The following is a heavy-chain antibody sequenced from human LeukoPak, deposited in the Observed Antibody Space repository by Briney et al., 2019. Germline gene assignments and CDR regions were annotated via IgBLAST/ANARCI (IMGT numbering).Heavy chain of an antibody. V-gene: IGHV4-59*08. CDR3: ARLPLIATTRGGFDP. J-gene: IGHJ5*02. D-gene: IGHD1/OR15-1a*01. CDR2: VYDTGAT. CDR1: GGSISGYY. Sequence: SETLSLTCTVSGGSISGYYWSWIRQPPGKRLEWIGYVYDTGATDYNPSLKSRFTISIDTSKNQFSLYLSSVTAADTAVYYCARLPLIATTRGGFDPWGQGTLVTVSS.